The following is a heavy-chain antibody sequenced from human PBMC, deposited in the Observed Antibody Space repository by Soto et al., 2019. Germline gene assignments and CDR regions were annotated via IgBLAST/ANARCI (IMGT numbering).Heavy chain of an antibody. J-gene: IGHJ4*02. CDR2: IWYDGSNK. D-gene: IGHD3-16*01. V-gene: IGHV3-33*01. CDR3: ARGGEGDDYVWGGENYLDY. CDR1: GFTFSSYG. Sequence: QVQLVESGGGVVQPGRSLRLSCAASGFTFSSYGMHWVSQAPGKGLEWVAVIWYDGSNKYYAASVKGRVTISRDNSKNPKYLQMDSMRAADTSVDYCARGGEGDDYVWGGENYLDYWGQGTLVTVSS.